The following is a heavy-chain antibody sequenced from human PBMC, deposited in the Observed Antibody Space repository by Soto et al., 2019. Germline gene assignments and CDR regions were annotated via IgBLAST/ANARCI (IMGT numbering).Heavy chain of an antibody. CDR3: ARERIVVVPAAINYYYYYGMDV. CDR1: GGSISSSNW. Sequence: QVQLQESGPGLVKPSGTLSLTCAVSGGSISSSNWWSWVRQPPGKGLEWIGEIYHSGSTNYNPSLKSRVTISVDKSKNQFSLKLSSVTAADTAVYYCARERIVVVPAAINYYYYYGMDVWGQGTTVTVSS. J-gene: IGHJ6*02. CDR2: IYHSGST. D-gene: IGHD2-2*01. V-gene: IGHV4-4*02.